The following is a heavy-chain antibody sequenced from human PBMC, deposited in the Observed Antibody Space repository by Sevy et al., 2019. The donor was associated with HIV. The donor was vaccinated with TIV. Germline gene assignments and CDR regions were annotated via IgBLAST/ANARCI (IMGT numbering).Heavy chain of an antibody. CDR2: INHSGST. D-gene: IGHD6-19*01. J-gene: IGHJ6*02. V-gene: IGHV4-34*01. CDR1: GGSFSGYY. Sequence: SETLSLTCAVYGGSFSGYYWSWIRQPPGKGLEWIGEINHSGSTNYNPSLKSRVTISVETSKNQFSLKLSSVTAADTAVYYCASRAVAGVGGLGYGMDVWGQGTTVTVSS. CDR3: ASRAVAGVGGLGYGMDV.